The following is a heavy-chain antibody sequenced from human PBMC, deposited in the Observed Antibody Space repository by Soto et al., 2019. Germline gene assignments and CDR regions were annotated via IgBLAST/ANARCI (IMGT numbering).Heavy chain of an antibody. Sequence: QITLKASGPTLVNPTQTLTLTCTFSGFSLSTSGVGVGWIRQPPGKALEWLAVIYWDDYKHYSPSLKSRLTITKDTSKNQVVLTMTNMDPVDTATYYCAHKGYGDYPLDYWGQGTLLTVSS. CDR2: IYWDDYK. CDR1: GFSLSTSGVG. V-gene: IGHV2-5*02. CDR3: AHKGYGDYPLDY. J-gene: IGHJ4*02. D-gene: IGHD4-17*01.